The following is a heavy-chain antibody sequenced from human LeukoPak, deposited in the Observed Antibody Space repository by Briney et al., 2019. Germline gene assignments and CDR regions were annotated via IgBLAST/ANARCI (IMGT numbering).Heavy chain of an antibody. CDR2: IYSGGST. CDR3: ASTQAPAAIGRYYYYMDV. J-gene: IGHJ6*03. D-gene: IGHD2-2*01. V-gene: IGHV3-53*01. CDR1: GFTVSSNY. Sequence: PGGSLRLSCAASGFTVSSNYMSWVRPAPGKGLEWVSVIYSGGSTYYADSVKGRFTISRDNSKNTLYLQMNSLRAEDTAVYYCASTQAPAAIGRYYYYMDVWGKGTTVTVSS.